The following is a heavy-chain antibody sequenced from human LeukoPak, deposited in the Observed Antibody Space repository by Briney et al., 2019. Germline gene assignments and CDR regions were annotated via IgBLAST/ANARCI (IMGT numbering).Heavy chain of an antibody. CDR2: ISSSSSNI. Sequence: GGSLRLSFAASGFTFSSYSMTWCRQAPGKGLEWVSSISSSSSNIYSPDSVKGRLAISRDNAKNPLYLQMNSLRAEDTAVYYCARDLHGDYVDFDYWGQGTLVTVSS. J-gene: IGHJ4*02. D-gene: IGHD4-17*01. CDR3: ARDLHGDYVDFDY. V-gene: IGHV3-21*01. CDR1: GFTFSSYS.